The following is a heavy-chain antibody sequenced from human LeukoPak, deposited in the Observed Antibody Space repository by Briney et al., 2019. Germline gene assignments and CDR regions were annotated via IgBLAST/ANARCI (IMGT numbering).Heavy chain of an antibody. CDR2: IYTSGST. Sequence: SETLSLTCTVSGTSISSYYWTWIRQPAGQGLEWIGRIYTSGSTNYNPSLKSRVTMSVDTSRSQFSLILTSVTAADTAVYYCASSATSGAIDIWGQGTMVTVSS. J-gene: IGHJ3*02. V-gene: IGHV4-4*07. CDR3: ASSATSGAIDI. D-gene: IGHD6-19*01. CDR1: GTSISSYY.